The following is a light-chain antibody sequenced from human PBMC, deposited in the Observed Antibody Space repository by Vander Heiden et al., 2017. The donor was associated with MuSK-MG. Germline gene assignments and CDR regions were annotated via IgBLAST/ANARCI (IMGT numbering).Light chain of an antibody. CDR3: HQYYHLPRT. Sequence: EIVMTQSPATLSVSPGERATLSCRASQGVSTNLAWYQQKPGQAPRLLIYGASTRATGIPGRFSGSGSETEFTLTISGLQSEDFAVYYCHQYYHLPRTFGQGTKLEIK. V-gene: IGKV3-15*01. CDR2: GAS. CDR1: QGVSTN. J-gene: IGKJ2*01.